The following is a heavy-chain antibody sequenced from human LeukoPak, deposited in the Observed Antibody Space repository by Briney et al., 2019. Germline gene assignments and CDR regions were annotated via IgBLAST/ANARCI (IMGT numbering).Heavy chain of an antibody. D-gene: IGHD3-16*01. J-gene: IGHJ4*01. CDR3: ARAFHPPDFAFGRAPYYFDL. V-gene: IGHV4-4*02. Sequence: SETLSLTCAVSGGSISTAHWWNWVRQSPGKGLEWTGEIYHRGNSNYNPSLKSRVSISVDTSKNQFSLKVTSLTAADTAVYYCARAFHPPDFAFGRAPYYFDLWGQGTLVTVSS. CDR1: GGSISTAHW. CDR2: IYHRGNS.